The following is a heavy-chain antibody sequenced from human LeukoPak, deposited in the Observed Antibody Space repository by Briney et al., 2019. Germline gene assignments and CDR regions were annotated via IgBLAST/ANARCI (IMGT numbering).Heavy chain of an antibody. CDR2: IYYSGST. V-gene: IGHV4-39*01. Sequence: PSETLSLTCTVSGGSISSGSYYWSWIRQPAGKGLEWIVSIYYSGSTYYNPSLKSRVTISVDTSKNQFSLKLSSVTAADTAVYYCVRHRDIVVVPAASPRGYWGQGTLVTVSS. J-gene: IGHJ4*02. CDR3: VRHRDIVVVPAASPRGY. CDR1: GGSISSGSYY. D-gene: IGHD2-2*01.